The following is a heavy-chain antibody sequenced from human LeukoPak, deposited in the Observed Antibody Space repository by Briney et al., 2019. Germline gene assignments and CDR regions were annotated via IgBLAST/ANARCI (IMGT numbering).Heavy chain of an antibody. CDR3: ARHTGGIIGGWNWGMDV. V-gene: IGHV5-51*01. Sequence: GESLQISCQGSGYSFTSYWIGWVRQMPGKGLEWMGIIYPGDSDTRYSPSFQGQVTISADKSISTAYLQWSSLKASDTAMYYCARHTGGIIGGWNWGMDVWGQGTTVTVSS. CDR2: IYPGDSDT. D-gene: IGHD1-7*01. J-gene: IGHJ6*02. CDR1: GYSFTSYW.